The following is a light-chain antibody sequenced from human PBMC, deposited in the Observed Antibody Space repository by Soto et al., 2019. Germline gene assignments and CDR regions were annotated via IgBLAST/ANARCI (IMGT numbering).Light chain of an antibody. CDR3: QQTYSTLYT. V-gene: IGKV1-39*01. Sequence: DIQMTQSPSSLSASVGDRVTITCRASQTISRYLNWYQHKPGKAPKLLIYLASSLQSGVPSRFSGSGSGTDLTLTISSLQPEDFATYYCQQTYSTLYTFGQGTKLDIK. J-gene: IGKJ2*01. CDR1: QTISRY. CDR2: LAS.